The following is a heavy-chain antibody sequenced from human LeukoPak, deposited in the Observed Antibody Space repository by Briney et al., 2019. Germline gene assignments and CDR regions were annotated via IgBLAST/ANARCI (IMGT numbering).Heavy chain of an antibody. D-gene: IGHD3-22*01. CDR3: ARDQSDMIPIL. CDR1: GGSFSGYY. V-gene: IGHV4-34*01. CDR2: INDSGST. Sequence: NPSETLSLTCAVYGGSFSGYYWSWIRQPPGKGLEWIGEINDSGSTNYNPSLKSRVTISVDTSKNQFSLKLSSVTAADTAVYYCARDQSDMIPILWGQGTLVTVSS. J-gene: IGHJ4*02.